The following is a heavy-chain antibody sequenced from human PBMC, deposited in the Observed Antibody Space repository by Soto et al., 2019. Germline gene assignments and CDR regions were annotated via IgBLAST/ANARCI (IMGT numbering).Heavy chain of an antibody. V-gene: IGHV1-8*01. CDR1: GYTFTGYD. D-gene: IGHD1-26*01. J-gene: IGHJ4*02. CDR2: MNPNSGNT. CDR3: AGDKVGTTGIDF. Sequence: QAQLVQSGAEVKKPGASVKVSCKASGYTFTGYDINWVRQATGQGLEWMGWMNPNSGNTGYAQNIQGRVTMTRDNSITTAYMELPSLRDDDSAVYYCAGDKVGTTGIDFWGQGTLVTVSS.